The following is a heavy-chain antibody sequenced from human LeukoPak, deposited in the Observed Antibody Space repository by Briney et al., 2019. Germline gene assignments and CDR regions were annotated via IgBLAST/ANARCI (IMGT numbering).Heavy chain of an antibody. CDR3: ARIEMATIKGPFDI. Sequence: GESLKISCKDSGYSFTSYGIGWVRQMPGKGLEWMGIIYPGDSDTRYSPSFQGQVTISADKSISTAYLQWSSLKASDTAMYYCARIEMATIKGPFDIWGQGTMVTVSS. D-gene: IGHD5-24*01. CDR2: IYPGDSDT. J-gene: IGHJ3*02. CDR1: GYSFTSYG. V-gene: IGHV5-51*01.